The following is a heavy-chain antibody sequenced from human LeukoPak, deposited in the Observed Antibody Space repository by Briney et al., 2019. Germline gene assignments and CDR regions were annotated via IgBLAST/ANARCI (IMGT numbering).Heavy chain of an antibody. CDR3: ASGQVLRYFDWMSWGNYGMDV. CDR2: MNPNSGNT. D-gene: IGHD3-9*01. CDR1: GYTYTSYD. J-gene: IGHJ6*02. V-gene: IGHV1-8*01. Sequence: ASVKVSCKASGYTYTSYDINWVRQATGQGLEWMGWMNPNSGNTGYAQKFQGRVTMTRNTSISTAYMELSSLRSEDTAVYYCASGQVLRYFDWMSWGNYGMDVWGQGTTVTVSS.